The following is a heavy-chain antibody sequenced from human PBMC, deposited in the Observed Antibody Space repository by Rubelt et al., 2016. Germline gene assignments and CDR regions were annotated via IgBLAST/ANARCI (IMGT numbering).Heavy chain of an antibody. CDR3: ARDFSSYSSSWYFDY. D-gene: IGHD6-13*01. CDR2: ITSSSSSI. CDR1: GFSFSDYS. V-gene: IGHV3-11*04. Sequence: VSGGGLVKPGGSLRLSCAASGFSFSDYSMSWVRQAPGKGLEWVSYITSSSSSIYYVDSVKGRFTISRDNAKNSLYLQMNSLSDEDTAVYYCARDFSSYSSSWYFDYWGQGTLVTVSS. J-gene: IGHJ4*02.